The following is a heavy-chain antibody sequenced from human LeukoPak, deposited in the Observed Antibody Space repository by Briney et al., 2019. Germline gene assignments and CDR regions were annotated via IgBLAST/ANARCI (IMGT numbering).Heavy chain of an antibody. CDR3: ATDAAAGTNY. J-gene: IGHJ4*02. V-gene: IGHV1-24*01. D-gene: IGHD6-13*01. CDR2: FDPEDGET. Sequence: GASVKVSCKVCGYTPTELSMHWVRQAPGKGVEWMGGFDPEDGETIYAQKFQGRVTMTEDTSTDTAYMELSSLRSEDTAMYYCATDAAAGTNYWGQGTLVTVSS. CDR1: GYTPTELS.